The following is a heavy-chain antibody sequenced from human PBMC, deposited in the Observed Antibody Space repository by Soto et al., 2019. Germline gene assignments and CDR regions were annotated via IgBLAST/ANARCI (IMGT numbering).Heavy chain of an antibody. CDR1: VYTFSTYA. CDR3: ARGKGMEENYYYYGMDV. Sequence: XSGKVSCKASVYTFSTYALHWVRQAPGQGLEWMGWINGGDGHTRYSQKFKDRVTISRDTPASTAYMELSGLRSEDTAVYYCARGKGMEENYYYYGMDVWGQGATVTVSS. D-gene: IGHD1-1*01. CDR2: INGGDGHT. V-gene: IGHV1-3*01. J-gene: IGHJ6*02.